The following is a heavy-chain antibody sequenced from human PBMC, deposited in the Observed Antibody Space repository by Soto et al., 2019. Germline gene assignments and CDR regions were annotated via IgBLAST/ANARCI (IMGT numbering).Heavy chain of an antibody. V-gene: IGHV3-74*01. Sequence: GGSLRLSCAASVFDFSSNWMHLVRQAPGKGLVWVSRINPEETTPTYADPVKGRFTISREKALGTLYLQMNSLRVEDTAVYYCTRDTFGARDYWGKGKLVTVSS. D-gene: IGHD1-26*01. J-gene: IGHJ4*02. CDR2: INPEETTP. CDR1: VFDFSSNW. CDR3: TRDTFGARDY.